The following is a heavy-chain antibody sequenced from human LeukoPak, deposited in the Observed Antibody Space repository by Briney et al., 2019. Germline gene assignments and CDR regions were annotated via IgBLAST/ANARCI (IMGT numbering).Heavy chain of an antibody. J-gene: IGHJ4*02. CDR3: ARKNGLDY. CDR2: IKQDGREK. V-gene: IGHV3-7*01. CDR1: GFTFSSSW. Sequence: GGSLRPSCAASGFTFSSSWMSWVRQAPGKGLEWVANIKQDGREKYYVDSVKGRFTISRDNAKNSLYLQMNSLRAEDTAVYYCARKNGLDYWGQGTLVTVSA.